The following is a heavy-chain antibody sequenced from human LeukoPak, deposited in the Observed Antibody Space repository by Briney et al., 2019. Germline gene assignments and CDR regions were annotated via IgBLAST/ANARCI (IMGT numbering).Heavy chain of an antibody. Sequence: PSETLSLTCAVYGGSFSGYYWSWIRQPPGKGLEWIGEINHSGNTNYNPSLKSRVTISVDTSKNQFSLKLSSVTAADTAVYYCARGRSYYDYVWGSYRRNAFDIWGQGTMVTVSS. CDR2: INHSGNT. CDR1: GGSFSGYY. V-gene: IGHV4-34*01. D-gene: IGHD3-16*02. CDR3: ARGRSYYDYVWGSYRRNAFDI. J-gene: IGHJ3*02.